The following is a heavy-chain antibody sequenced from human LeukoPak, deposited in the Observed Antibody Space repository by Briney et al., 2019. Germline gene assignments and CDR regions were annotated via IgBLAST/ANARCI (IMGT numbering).Heavy chain of an antibody. CDR3: ARGRSVMVTALFS. CDR1: GFTFSSYG. D-gene: IGHD2-21*02. Sequence: GGSLRLSCAASGFTFSSYGMSWVRQAPGKGLEWVSAISGSGGSTYYADSVEGRFTISRDNSNNTLYLQMNSLRPDDTAVYYCARGRSVMVTALFSWGQGTLVTVSS. CDR2: ISGSGGST. J-gene: IGHJ5*02. V-gene: IGHV3-23*01.